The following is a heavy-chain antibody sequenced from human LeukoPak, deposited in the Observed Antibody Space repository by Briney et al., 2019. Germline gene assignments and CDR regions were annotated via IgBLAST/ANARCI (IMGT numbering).Heavy chain of an antibody. Sequence: PSETLSLTCTVSGYSISSGYYWGWIRQPPGKGLEWIGSIYHSGSTYYNPSLKSRVTISVDTSKNQFSLKLSSVTAAGTAVYYCARVAYTIFGVVIDYFDYWGQGTLVTVSS. CDR2: IYHSGST. CDR3: ARVAYTIFGVVIDYFDY. D-gene: IGHD3-3*01. CDR1: GYSISSGYY. J-gene: IGHJ4*02. V-gene: IGHV4-38-2*02.